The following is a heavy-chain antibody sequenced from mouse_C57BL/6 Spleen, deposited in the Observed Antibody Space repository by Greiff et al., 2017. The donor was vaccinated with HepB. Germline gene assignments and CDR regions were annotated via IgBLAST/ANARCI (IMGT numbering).Heavy chain of an antibody. D-gene: IGHD2-4*01. CDR1: GFTFRSYA. CDR3: AREDDYDGEAY. CDR2: ISDGGSYT. V-gene: IGHV5-4*01. J-gene: IGHJ3*01. Sequence: EVKVVESGGGLVKPGGSLKLSCAASGFTFRSYAISWVRQTPEKRLEWVATISDGGSYTYYPDNVKGRFTISRDNAKNNLYLQMSHLKSEDTAMYYCAREDDYDGEAYWGQGTLVTVSA.